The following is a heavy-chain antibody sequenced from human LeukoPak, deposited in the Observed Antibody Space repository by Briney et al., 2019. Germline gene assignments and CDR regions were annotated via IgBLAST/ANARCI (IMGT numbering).Heavy chain of an antibody. CDR3: ARGKRVLMVYARYYNWFDP. D-gene: IGHD2-8*01. CDR2: IYYSGST. J-gene: IGHJ5*02. V-gene: IGHV4-39*01. CDR1: GGSISSSTYY. Sequence: PSETLSLTCTVSGGSISSSTYYWGWIRQPPGKGLEWVGSIYYSGSTYYNPSLRSRVTISVDTSKNQFSLKLSSVTAADTAVYYCARGKRVLMVYARYYNWFDPWGQGTLVTVSS.